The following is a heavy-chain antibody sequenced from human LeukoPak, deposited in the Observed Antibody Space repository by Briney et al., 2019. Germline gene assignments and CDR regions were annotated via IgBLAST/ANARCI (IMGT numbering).Heavy chain of an antibody. D-gene: IGHD3-10*01. CDR1: GFTFSAYW. Sequence: GGSLRLSCAASGFTFSAYWMSWVRQAPGKGLEWVANIRKDGSEKYYVDSVKGRFIISRDNAKNSLYLEMSSLRAEDSAVYYCAKYSYGSGTSFDPWGQGALVTVSS. V-gene: IGHV3-7*01. J-gene: IGHJ5*02. CDR3: AKYSYGSGTSFDP. CDR2: IRKDGSEK.